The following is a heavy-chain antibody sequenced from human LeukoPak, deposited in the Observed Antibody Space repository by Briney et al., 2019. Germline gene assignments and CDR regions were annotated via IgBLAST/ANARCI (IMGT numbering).Heavy chain of an antibody. V-gene: IGHV3-23*01. CDR2: ISGSGGST. CDR1: GFTFSSYA. CDR3: AKEGYSYGYRRVNWFDP. D-gene: IGHD5-18*01. J-gene: IGHJ5*02. Sequence: GGSLRLSCAASGFTFSSYAMSWVRQAPGKGLEWVSAISGSGGSTYYADSVKGRFTISRDNSKNTLYLQMNSLRAEDTAVYYCAKEGYSYGYRRVNWFDPWGQGTLVTVSS.